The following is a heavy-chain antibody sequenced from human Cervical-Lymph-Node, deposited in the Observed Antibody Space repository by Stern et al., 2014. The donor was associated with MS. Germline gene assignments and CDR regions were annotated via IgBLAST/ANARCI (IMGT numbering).Heavy chain of an antibody. D-gene: IGHD6-19*01. Sequence: MQLVESGAEVKKPGSSVKVSCKASGGTFSSYAISWVRQAPGQGLEWMGGIIPIFGTANYAEKFQGRVTISADESTSTAYMELSSLRSEDTAVYYCARVSGYSSGWHYYYYGMDVWGQGTTVTVSS. V-gene: IGHV1-69*01. CDR3: ARVSGYSSGWHYYYYGMDV. CDR2: IIPIFGTA. J-gene: IGHJ6*02. CDR1: GGTFSSYA.